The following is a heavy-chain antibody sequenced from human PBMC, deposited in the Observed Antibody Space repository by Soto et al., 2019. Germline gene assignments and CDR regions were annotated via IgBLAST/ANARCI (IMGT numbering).Heavy chain of an antibody. D-gene: IGHD2-15*01. CDR3: ARFGGDCSGGSCPYYYYYGMDV. V-gene: IGHV5-51*01. CDR2: IYPGDSDT. Sequence: GESLKISCKVSGYSFTSYWIGWVRQMPGKGLEWMGIIYPGDSDTRYSPSFQGQVTISADKSISTAYLQWSSLKASDTAMYYCARFGGDCSGGSCPYYYYYGMDVWGQGTTVTVSS. CDR1: GYSFTSYW. J-gene: IGHJ6*02.